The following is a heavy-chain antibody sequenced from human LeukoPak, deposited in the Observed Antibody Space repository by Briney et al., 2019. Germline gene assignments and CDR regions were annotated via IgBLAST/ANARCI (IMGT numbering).Heavy chain of an antibody. Sequence: GASVKVSCKASGYTFTAFYLHWVRQAPGQGLEWMGWIGAYNGNTRSAQKFQGRVSMTTDTSTSTAYMELRSLRFDDTAVFYCVRDLGVDTSMIFFDFWGQGTLVTVSS. D-gene: IGHD3/OR15-3a*01. CDR2: IGAYNGNT. CDR1: GYTFTAFY. CDR3: VRDLGVDTSMIFFDF. J-gene: IGHJ4*02. V-gene: IGHV1-18*04.